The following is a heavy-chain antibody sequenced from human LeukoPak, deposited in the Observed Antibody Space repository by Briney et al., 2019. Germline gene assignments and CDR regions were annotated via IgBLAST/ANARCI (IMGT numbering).Heavy chain of an antibody. CDR1: GITLSNYG. CDR2: LSGSGGST. D-gene: IGHD3-22*01. J-gene: IGHJ4*02. CDR3: AKRGVVIRVILVGFHKEAYYFDS. Sequence: RGSLRLSCAVSGITLSNYGMTWVRQAPGKGLEWVAGLSGSGGSTNYADSVKGRFTISRDNAKNTLYLQMNSLRAEDTAVYFCAKRGVVIRVILVGFHKEAYYFDSWGQGVLVTVSS. V-gene: IGHV3-23*01.